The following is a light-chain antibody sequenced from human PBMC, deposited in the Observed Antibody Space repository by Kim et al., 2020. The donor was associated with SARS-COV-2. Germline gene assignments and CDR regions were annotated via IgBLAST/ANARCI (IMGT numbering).Light chain of an antibody. J-gene: IGKJ2*01. Sequence: SATPGSKVSVSCQATHDFDDDVRWEQQKPGAPTIFVFQELPILVPGIPPRFRGSGFGADFTLTLNNMQSEDAAFYFCLQHGFLPSTFGQGTKLEI. V-gene: IGKV5-2*01. CDR2: ELP. CDR3: LQHGFLPST. CDR1: HDFDDD.